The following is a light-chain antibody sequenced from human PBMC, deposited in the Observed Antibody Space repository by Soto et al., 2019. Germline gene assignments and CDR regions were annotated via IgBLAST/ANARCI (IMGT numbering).Light chain of an antibody. J-gene: IGKJ1*01. CDR3: QQFDRSLPAWT. CDR1: QSVSSNY. CDR2: GAS. Sequence: ETVLTQSPGTLSLSPGERATLSCRASQSVSSNYLAWYQHIPGQAHSLLIYGASTRATGIPDRFSGSGSGTDFTLTISRLEPEDFAVYYCQQFDRSLPAWTFGQGTKVE. V-gene: IGKV3-20*01.